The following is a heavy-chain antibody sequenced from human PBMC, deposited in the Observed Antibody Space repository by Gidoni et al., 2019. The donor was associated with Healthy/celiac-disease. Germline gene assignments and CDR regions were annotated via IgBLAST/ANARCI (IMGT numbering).Heavy chain of an antibody. D-gene: IGHD2-15*01. CDR3: ARVRGSWNPRDAFDI. CDR2: INHSGST. CDR1: GGSFSGYY. Sequence: QVQLQQWGAGLLKPSETLSLTCAVYGGSFSGYYWSWIRQPPGKGLEWIGEINHSGSTNYNPSLKSRVTISVDTSKNQFSLKLSSVTAADTAVYYCARVRGSWNPRDAFDIWGQGTMVTVSS. V-gene: IGHV4-34*01. J-gene: IGHJ3*02.